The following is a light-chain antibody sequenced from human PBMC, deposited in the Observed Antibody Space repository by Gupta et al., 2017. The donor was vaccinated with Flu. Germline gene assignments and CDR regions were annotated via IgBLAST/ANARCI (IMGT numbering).Light chain of an antibody. J-gene: IGKJ5*01. Sequence: TQSPSSLSAFVGDRVTITCQASQYVGNYLNWYQQKPGKAPKVVIYDAFNLQTGVPSRFSGTGSGTTFTLTISSLHPEDIATYYCHQYDSLPRTFDPGTRLEIK. V-gene: IGKV1-33*01. CDR1: QYVGNY. CDR2: DAF. CDR3: HQYDSLPRT.